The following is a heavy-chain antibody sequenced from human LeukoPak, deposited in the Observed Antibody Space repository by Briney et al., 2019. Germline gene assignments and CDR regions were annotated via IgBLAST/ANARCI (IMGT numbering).Heavy chain of an antibody. CDR1: GFTFSNAW. J-gene: IGHJ5*02. CDR3: ARDFNYGDT. V-gene: IGHV3-15*01. Sequence: GGSLRLSCAASGFTFSNAWMSWVRQAPGKGLEWVGRIKSKTDGGTTDYAAPVKGRFTISRDDSKNTLYLQMNSLRAEDTAVYYCARDFNYGDTWGQGTLVTVSS. D-gene: IGHD4-17*01. CDR2: IKSKTDGGTT.